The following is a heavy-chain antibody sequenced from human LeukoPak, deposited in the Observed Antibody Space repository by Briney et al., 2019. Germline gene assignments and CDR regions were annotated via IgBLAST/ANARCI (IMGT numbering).Heavy chain of an antibody. CDR3: ARLRVCSSTSCYVFDY. V-gene: IGHV5-51*01. Sequence: GESLKISCKGSGYSFTSYWIGWVRQMPGKGLEWTGIIYPGDSDTRYSPSFQGQVTISADKSISTAYLQWSSLKASDTAMYYCARLRVCSSTSCYVFDYWGQGTLVTVSS. CDR1: GYSFTSYW. CDR2: IYPGDSDT. J-gene: IGHJ4*02. D-gene: IGHD2-2*01.